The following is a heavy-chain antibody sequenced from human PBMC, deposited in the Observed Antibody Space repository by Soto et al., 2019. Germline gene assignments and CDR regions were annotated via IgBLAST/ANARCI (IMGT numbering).Heavy chain of an antibody. Sequence: PWGSLRLSCAASGVTFSSYAMSWVRQAPGKGLEWVSDTTNTGGDTLYADSVKGRFTISRDNSKSPVLLQTNSARDEAVPIYSCAKASGESYPGSRVFDYWGDGARDTVSP. V-gene: IGHV3-23*01. D-gene: IGHD3-10*01. CDR3: AKASGESYPGSRVFDY. CDR1: GVTFSSYA. CDR2: TTNTGGDT. J-gene: IGHJ4*01.